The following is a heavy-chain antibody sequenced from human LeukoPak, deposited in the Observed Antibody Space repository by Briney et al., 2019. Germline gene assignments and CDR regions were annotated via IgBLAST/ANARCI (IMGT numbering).Heavy chain of an antibody. V-gene: IGHV3-7*03. Sequence: GGSVRLSCTASGVSFSNYWISWVRQAPGKGLEWVGIIKQDESEKYYVDSVKGRFTTSRDNAKSSLYLQMNALRGEDTAVYYCARLVGDVTTWDCWGQGTLVTVSS. CDR3: ARLVGDVTTWDC. CDR2: IKQDESEK. D-gene: IGHD1-26*01. CDR1: GVSFSNYW. J-gene: IGHJ4*02.